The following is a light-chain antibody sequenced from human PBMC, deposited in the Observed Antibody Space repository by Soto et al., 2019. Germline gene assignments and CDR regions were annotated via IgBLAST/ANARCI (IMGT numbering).Light chain of an antibody. Sequence: QSALTQPASVSDSPGQSITISCTGTSSDVGGSNFVSWYQQHPGKPPKLIIYDVANRPSGVSNRFPGSKSGSTAPLIISRLQTEDEADYYCVSYTSSTTYVFGTGTKLTVL. CDR3: VSYTSSTTYV. CDR1: SSDVGGSNF. V-gene: IGLV2-14*03. J-gene: IGLJ1*01. CDR2: DVA.